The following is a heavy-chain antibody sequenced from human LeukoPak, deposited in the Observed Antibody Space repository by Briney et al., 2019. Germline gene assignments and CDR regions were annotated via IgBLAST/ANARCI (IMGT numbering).Heavy chain of an antibody. CDR1: GYPFSGYS. CDR2: ISTSSSYI. Sequence: GGSLRLSWEPSGYPFSGYSMNWVRQAPGRGLEWVSSISTSSSYIYYADSLKGRFTISRDNAKDSLYLQMNSLRVEDTAVYYCLRGDRRDYWGQGTLVTVSS. J-gene: IGHJ4*02. V-gene: IGHV3-21*06. CDR3: LRGDRRDY.